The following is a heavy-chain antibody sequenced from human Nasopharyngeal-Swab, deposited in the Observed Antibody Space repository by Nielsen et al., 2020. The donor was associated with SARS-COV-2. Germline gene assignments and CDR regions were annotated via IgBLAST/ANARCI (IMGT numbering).Heavy chain of an antibody. Sequence: ASVKVSCKASGYTFTSYYLHWVRQAPGQGLDYMGIINPSGGSTSYAQKFQGRVTMTRDTSTSTVYMELSSLRSEDTAVYYCARRGVVVTEREDTIYYFDYWGQGSLVTVSS. CDR2: INPSGGST. V-gene: IGHV1-46*01. CDR3: ARRGVVVTEREDTIYYFDY. D-gene: IGHD2-21*02. J-gene: IGHJ4*02. CDR1: GYTFTSYY.